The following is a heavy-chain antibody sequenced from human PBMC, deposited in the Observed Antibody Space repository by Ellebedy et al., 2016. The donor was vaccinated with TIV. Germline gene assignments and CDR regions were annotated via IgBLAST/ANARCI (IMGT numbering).Heavy chain of an antibody. J-gene: IGHJ5*02. V-gene: IGHV4-61*08. CDR3: ARTYSSGWYDWFDP. Sequence: SETLSLTXTVSGASVSSGDYYWSWIRQPPGKGLEWIGFIYYTGVPKYNPSLKSRVTISVDTSKNQFSLTLTSVTAADTAVYYCARTYSSGWYDWFDPWGQGTLVTVSS. D-gene: IGHD6-19*01. CDR2: IYYTGVP. CDR1: GASVSSGDYY.